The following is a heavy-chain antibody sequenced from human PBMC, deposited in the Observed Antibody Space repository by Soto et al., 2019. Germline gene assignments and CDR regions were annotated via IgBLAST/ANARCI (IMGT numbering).Heavy chain of an antibody. D-gene: IGHD3-9*01. CDR1: GGSFSGYY. CDR2: INHSGST. V-gene: IGHV4-34*01. J-gene: IGHJ6*02. CDR3: ARGRSRYDMWTGYYDYNFGMDV. Sequence: SETLSLTCAVYGGSFSGYYWSWIRQSPGKGLEWIGEINHSGSTNYNPSLKSRVTISVDTSRTQFSLKLSSVTAADTAVYYCARGRSRYDMWTGYYDYNFGMDVWGQGTTVTVSS.